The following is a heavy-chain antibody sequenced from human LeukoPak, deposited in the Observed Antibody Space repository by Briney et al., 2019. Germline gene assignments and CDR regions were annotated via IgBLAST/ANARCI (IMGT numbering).Heavy chain of an antibody. CDR2: IYHSGST. Sequence: SETLSLTCTVSGGSISSGGYYWSWIRQPPGKGLEWIGYIYHSGSTYYNPSLKSRVTISVDTSKNQFSLKLSSVTAADTAVYYCARHRRGGYCSSTSCSSSRYYFDYWGQGTLVTVSS. CDR3: ARHRRGGYCSSTSCSSSRYYFDY. D-gene: IGHD2-2*01. CDR1: GGSISSGGYY. V-gene: IGHV4-30-2*01. J-gene: IGHJ4*02.